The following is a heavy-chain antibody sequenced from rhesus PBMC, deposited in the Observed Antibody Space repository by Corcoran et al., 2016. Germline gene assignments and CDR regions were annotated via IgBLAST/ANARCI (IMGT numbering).Heavy chain of an antibody. CDR2: IDSSGRT. CDR3: ARDRDTAGTATHFDY. D-gene: IGHD5-24*01. CDR1: VGSLSGYW. Sequence: QLQLQESGPGLVKPSETLSLPCAVSVGSLSGYWLSWFLHPPVHGLEWMGRIDSSGRTDYNPSLKSRVTISRETSKNQLSLKLSSVTAADTAVYYCARDRDTAGTATHFDYWGQGVLVTVSS. V-gene: IGHV4-165*01. J-gene: IGHJ4*01.